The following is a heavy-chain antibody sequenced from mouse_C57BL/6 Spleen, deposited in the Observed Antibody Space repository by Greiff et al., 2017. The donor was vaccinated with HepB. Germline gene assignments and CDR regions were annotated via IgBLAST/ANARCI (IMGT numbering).Heavy chain of an antibody. CDR2: IRSKSNNYAT. Sequence: EVHLVESGGGLVQPKGSLKLSCAASGFSFNTYAMNWVRQAPGKGLEWVARIRSKSNNYATYYADSVKDRFTISRDDSESMLYLQMNNLKTEDTAMYYCVRQSPLYYGYAMDYWGQGTSVTVSS. J-gene: IGHJ4*01. D-gene: IGHD1-1*02. V-gene: IGHV10-1*01. CDR3: VRQSPLYYGYAMDY. CDR1: GFSFNTYA.